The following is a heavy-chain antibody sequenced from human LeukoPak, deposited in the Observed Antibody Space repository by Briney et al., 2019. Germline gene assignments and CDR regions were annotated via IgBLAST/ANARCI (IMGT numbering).Heavy chain of an antibody. CDR1: GGSISSSNYY. CDR3: ARGYSYGFDY. D-gene: IGHD5-18*01. Sequence: SETLSLTCTVSGGSISSSNYYWGWVRQPPGKGLEWIGSIYYTGSTYYNPSLKGRVTTSLDTSKNQYSLKLSSVTAADTAVYYCARGYSYGFDYWGQGTLVTVSS. CDR2: IYYTGST. J-gene: IGHJ4*02. V-gene: IGHV4-39*07.